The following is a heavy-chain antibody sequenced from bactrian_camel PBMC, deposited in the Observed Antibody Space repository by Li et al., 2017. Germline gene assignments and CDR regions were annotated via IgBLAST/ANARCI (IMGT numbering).Heavy chain of an antibody. D-gene: IGHD2*01. CDR3: YTGYSDSVY. Sequence: HVQLVESGGGLVQPGRSLRLSCATSGFTFTTNYMNWVRQAPGKGLEWVSAIDIDGRTVFYSPSVAGRFTVSRDNAKNTVFLQMNSLRSEDTGLYYCYTGYSDSVYWGQGTQVTVS. J-gene: IGHJ4*01. CDR2: IDIDGRTV. CDR1: GFTFTTNY. V-gene: IGHV3S5*01.